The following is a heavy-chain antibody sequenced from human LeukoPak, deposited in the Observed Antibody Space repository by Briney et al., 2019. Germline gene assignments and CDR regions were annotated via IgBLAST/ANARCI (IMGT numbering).Heavy chain of an antibody. CDR2: VYYSGNT. Sequence: SETLSLTCTVSGGSISSYYWSWIRQPPGKGLEWIGYVYYSGNTNYNPSLKSRITISVDTSNSQFSLSMSSVTAADTAVYFCARQQSGNWNGVGLDYWGQGTLVTASS. CDR1: GGSISSYY. J-gene: IGHJ4*02. D-gene: IGHD1-1*01. CDR3: ARQQSGNWNGVGLDY. V-gene: IGHV4-59*08.